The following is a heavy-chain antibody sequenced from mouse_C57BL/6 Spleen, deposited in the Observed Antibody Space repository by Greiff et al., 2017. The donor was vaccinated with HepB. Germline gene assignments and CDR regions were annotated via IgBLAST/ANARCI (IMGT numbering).Heavy chain of an antibody. J-gene: IGHJ3*01. D-gene: IGHD2-3*01. CDR3: TRDIYDGYYLAWFAY. V-gene: IGHV5-9-1*02. CDR1: GFTFSSYA. CDR2: ISSGGDYI. Sequence: EVNLVESGEGLVKPGGSLKLSCAASGFTFSSYAMSWVRQTPEKRLEWVAYISSGGDYIYYADTVKGRFTISRDNARNTLYLQMSSLKSEDTAMYYCTRDIYDGYYLAWFAYWGQGTLVTVSA.